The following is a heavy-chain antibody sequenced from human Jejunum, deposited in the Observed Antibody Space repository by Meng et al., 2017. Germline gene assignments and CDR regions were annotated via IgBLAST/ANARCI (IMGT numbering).Heavy chain of an antibody. V-gene: IGHV4-4*02. D-gene: IGHD3-22*01. Sequence: QGRREEVRPGLGSAWGPLSLTGTVSGGSISNWWSWVRQPPGKGLEWIGDIYHSGTTNYNPSLQSRVTISVDKSENQFSLKLRSVTAADTAVYYCARVQGDFYDNDAYYSYFAYWGPGALVTVSS. CDR3: ARVQGDFYDNDAYYSYFAY. J-gene: IGHJ4*02. CDR2: IYHSGTT. CDR1: GGSISNW.